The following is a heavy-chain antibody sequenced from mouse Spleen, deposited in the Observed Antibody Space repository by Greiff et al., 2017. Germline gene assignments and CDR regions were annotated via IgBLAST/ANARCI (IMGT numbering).Heavy chain of an antibody. Sequence: EVQLVESGPELVKPGASVKISCKASGYSFTGYYMHWVKQSSEKSLEWIGEINPSTGGTSYNQKFKGKATLTVDKSSSTAYMQLKSLTSEDSAVYYCATLRFSRLDYWGQGTTLTVSS. D-gene: IGHD1-1*01. CDR1: GYSFTGYY. CDR3: ATLRFSRLDY. CDR2: INPSTGGT. V-gene: IGHV1-43*01. J-gene: IGHJ2*01.